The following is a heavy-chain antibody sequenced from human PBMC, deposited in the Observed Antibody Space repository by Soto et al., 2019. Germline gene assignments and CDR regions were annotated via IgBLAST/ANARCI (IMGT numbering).Heavy chain of an antibody. CDR2: VIPVVXTA. J-gene: IGHJ6*02. D-gene: IGHD2-21*02. Sequence: PSVKVSSKASVVTFRRYGLGSVRQAPGQGFEWLGGVIPVVXTANYAQKFQGRVTITADESTSTAYMELSSLRSEDTAVYYCARAENPTEYYYYGMDVWAQGTTVTVSS. V-gene: IGHV1-69*13. CDR3: ARAENPTEYYYYGMDV. CDR1: VVTFRRYG.